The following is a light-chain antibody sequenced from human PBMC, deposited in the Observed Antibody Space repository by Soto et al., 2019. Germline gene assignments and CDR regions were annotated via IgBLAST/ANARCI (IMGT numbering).Light chain of an antibody. V-gene: IGLV2-14*01. CDR3: SSYTDSPTLEV. CDR1: SSDVGAYNY. Sequence: QSALTQPPSVSGSPGQSITISCTGTSSDVGAYNYVSWYQQYPGKAPQLMIYEVTNRPSGVSNRFSGSKSGNTASLTISGLQAEDEADYYCSSYTDSPTLEVFGTGTKVTVL. CDR2: EVT. J-gene: IGLJ1*01.